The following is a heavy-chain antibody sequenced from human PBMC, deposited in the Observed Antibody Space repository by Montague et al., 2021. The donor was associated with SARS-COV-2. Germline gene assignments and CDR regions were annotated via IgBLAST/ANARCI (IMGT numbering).Heavy chain of an antibody. Sequence: SETLSLTCAVYGGSFSGHYWSWSRQRPGKGLEWMGESNNSESTNYNPSLKSRSTISVDTSKNQFSLKLHSVTAADTAVYYCARGRIEVSMIVVVLTGASYYMDVWGQGTPVTVSS. J-gene: IGHJ6*03. CDR1: GGSFSGHY. D-gene: IGHD3-22*01. CDR3: ARGRIEVSMIVVVLTGASYYMDV. V-gene: IGHV4-34*01. CDR2: SNNSEST.